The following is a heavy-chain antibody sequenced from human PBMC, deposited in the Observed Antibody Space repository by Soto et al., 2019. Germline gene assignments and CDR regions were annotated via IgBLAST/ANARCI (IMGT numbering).Heavy chain of an antibody. CDR3: ARDVSRATIGDFDL. V-gene: IGHV3-11*01. Sequence: PGGSLRLSCAASVFIFSDYYMNWIRQAPGKGPEWLSYISGSGSPAWYADSVKGRFTISRDNADNTLTLEMTSLRAEDTAVYYCARDVSRATIGDFDLWGQGTMVTVSS. CDR2: ISGSGSPA. J-gene: IGHJ3*01. CDR1: VFIFSDYY. D-gene: IGHD5-12*01.